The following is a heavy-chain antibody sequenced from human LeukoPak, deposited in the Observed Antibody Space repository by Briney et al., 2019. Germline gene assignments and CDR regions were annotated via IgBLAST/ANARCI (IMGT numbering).Heavy chain of an antibody. CDR1: GGSISSYY. D-gene: IGHD6-19*01. J-gene: IGHJ3*02. Sequence: SETLSLTCTVSGGSISSYYWSWIRQPPGKGLEWIGYIYYSGSTNYNPSLKSRVTISVDTSKNQFSLKLSSVTAADTAVYYCARSIAVARXDAFXIXXXXTMVTVSX. CDR3: ARSIAVARXDAFXI. V-gene: IGHV4-59*01. CDR2: IYYSGST.